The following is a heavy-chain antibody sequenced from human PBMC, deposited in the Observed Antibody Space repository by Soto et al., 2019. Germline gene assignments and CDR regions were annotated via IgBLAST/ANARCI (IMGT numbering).Heavy chain of an antibody. CDR1: GFTFSSYS. V-gene: IGHV3-21*01. J-gene: IGHJ6*01. CDR2: ISSSSSYI. Sequence: EVQLVESGGCLVKPGGSLRLSCAASGFTFSSYSMNWVRQAPGKGLEWVSSISSSSSYIYYADSVKGRFTISRDNAKNSLYLQMNSLRAEDTAVYYCARDNGVTIFGVVGDFYYYGMDVWGQGTTVTVSS. CDR3: ARDNGVTIFGVVGDFYYYGMDV. D-gene: IGHD3-3*01.